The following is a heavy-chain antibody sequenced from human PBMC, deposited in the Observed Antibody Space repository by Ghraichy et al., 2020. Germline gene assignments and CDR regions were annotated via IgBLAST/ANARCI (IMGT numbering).Heavy chain of an antibody. CDR1: GFTFSSYG. CDR2: IWYDGSNK. J-gene: IGHJ4*02. Sequence: GESLNISCAASGFTFSSYGMHWVRQAPGKGLEWVAVIWYDGSNKYYADSVKGRFTISRDNSKNTLYLQMNSLRAEDTAVYYCASARDSSGYYYGWGQGTLVTVSS. D-gene: IGHD3-22*01. V-gene: IGHV3-33*01. CDR3: ASARDSSGYYYG.